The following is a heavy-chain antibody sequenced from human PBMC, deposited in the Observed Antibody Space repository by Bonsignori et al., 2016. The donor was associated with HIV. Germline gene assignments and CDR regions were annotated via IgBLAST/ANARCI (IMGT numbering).Heavy chain of an antibody. CDR1: GGSFSGYY. CDR3: ASGYYVTVY. CDR2: INHSGST. J-gene: IGHJ4*02. D-gene: IGHD3-10*02. Sequence: SETLSLTCAVYGGSFSGYYWSWIRQPPGKGLEWIGEINHSGSTNYNPSLKSRVTISVDTSKKQFSLKLTSVTAADTAVYYCASGYYVTVYWGQGTLVTVSS. V-gene: IGHV4-34*01.